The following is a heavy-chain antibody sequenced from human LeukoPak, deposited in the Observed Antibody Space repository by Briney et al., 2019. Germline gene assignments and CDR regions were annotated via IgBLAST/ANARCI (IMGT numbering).Heavy chain of an antibody. Sequence: ASVKVSCKASGYTFTNNDIHWVRQATGQGLEWMGWMHPNSDDTGYAQKFQGRVTMTRNTSISTAYMELSSLRPEDTAVYYCARHFGTGGNFDYWGQGTLLIVSS. CDR3: ARHFGTGGNFDY. J-gene: IGHJ4*02. CDR2: MHPNSDDT. V-gene: IGHV1-8*01. CDR1: GYTFTNND. D-gene: IGHD2-8*02.